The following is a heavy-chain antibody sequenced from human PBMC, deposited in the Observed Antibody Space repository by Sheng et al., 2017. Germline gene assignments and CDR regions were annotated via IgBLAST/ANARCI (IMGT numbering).Heavy chain of an antibody. D-gene: IGHD2-2*02. V-gene: IGHV4-59*01. Sequence: QVQLQESGPGLVKPSETLSLTCTVSGGSISSYYWSWIRQPPGKGLEWIGYIYYSGSTNYNPSLKSRVTISVDTSKNQFSLKLSSVTAADTAVYYCARLGYCSSTSCYKGFYFDYWGQGTLVTVSS. CDR3: ARLGYCSSTSCYKGFYFDY. CDR2: IYYSGST. CDR1: GGSISSYY. J-gene: IGHJ4*02.